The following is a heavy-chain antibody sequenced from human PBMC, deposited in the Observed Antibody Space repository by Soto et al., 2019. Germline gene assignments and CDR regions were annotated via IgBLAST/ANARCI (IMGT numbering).Heavy chain of an antibody. V-gene: IGHV1-18*01. D-gene: IGHD3-10*01. CDR1: GYTFTSYG. J-gene: IGHJ6*02. CDR3: ARDPTRAEYYYYYGMDV. CDR2: ISAYNGNT. Sequence: ASVKVSCKASGYTFTSYGISWVQQAPGQGLEWMGWISAYNGNTNYAQKLQGRVTMTTDTSTSTAYMELRSLRSDDTAVYYCARDPTRAEYYYYYGMDVWGQGTTVTAS.